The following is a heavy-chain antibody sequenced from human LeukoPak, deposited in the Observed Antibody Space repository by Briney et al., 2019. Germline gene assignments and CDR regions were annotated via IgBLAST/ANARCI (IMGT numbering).Heavy chain of an antibody. CDR2: INHSGIT. CDR3: ARGVVGVIEVRVYYVDY. Sequence: SETLSLTCAVYGGSFSGYYWSWIRQPPGKGLEWIGEINHSGITNYNPSLKSRVTMSLDTPKSQFSLKLSSVTAADTALYYCARGVVGVIEVRVYYVDYWGQGTLVTVSS. V-gene: IGHV4-34*01. D-gene: IGHD3-3*01. CDR1: GGSFSGYY. J-gene: IGHJ4*02.